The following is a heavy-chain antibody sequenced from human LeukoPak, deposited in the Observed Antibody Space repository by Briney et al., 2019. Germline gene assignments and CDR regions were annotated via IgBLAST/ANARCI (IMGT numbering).Heavy chain of an antibody. Sequence: SETLSLTCSVSGGSISSDYWAWIRQPPGKGLDWIGYMYYTGSTNYNPSLKSRVTISLATSKKQFSLKLSSVTAADTAVYYCVRVSVVYGMDVWGRGTTVAVSS. CDR1: GGSISSDY. J-gene: IGHJ6*02. V-gene: IGHV4-59*01. CDR2: MYYTGST. CDR3: VRVSVVYGMDV.